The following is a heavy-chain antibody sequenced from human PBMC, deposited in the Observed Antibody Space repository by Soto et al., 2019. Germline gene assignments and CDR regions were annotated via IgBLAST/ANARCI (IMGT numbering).Heavy chain of an antibody. CDR3: ARSVFP. J-gene: IGHJ5*02. CDR2: IYYSGSS. CDR1: GGSISSGGYY. Sequence: QVQLQESGPGLVKPSQTLSLTCTVSGGSISSGGYYWTWIRLHPAKGMEWIGYIYYSGSSYYIPSLKSRVTISVDSSKNQFALKLSSVTAADTAVYYCARSVFPWGQGTLVTVSS. V-gene: IGHV4-31*03.